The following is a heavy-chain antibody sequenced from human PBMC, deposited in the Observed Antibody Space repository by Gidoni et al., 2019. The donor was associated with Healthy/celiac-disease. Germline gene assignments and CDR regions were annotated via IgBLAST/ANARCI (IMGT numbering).Heavy chain of an antibody. CDR3: ARDDSSRKFDY. V-gene: IGHV4-59*01. D-gene: IGHD6-13*01. CDR1: GGSISSYY. J-gene: IGHJ4*02. CDR2: IYYSGST. Sequence: QVQLQESGPGLVKPSETLSLTCTFSGGSISSYYWSWIRQPPGKGLEWIGYIYYSGSTNYNPSLKSRVTISVDTSKNQFSLKLSSVTAADTAVYYCARDDSSRKFDYWGQGTLVTVSS.